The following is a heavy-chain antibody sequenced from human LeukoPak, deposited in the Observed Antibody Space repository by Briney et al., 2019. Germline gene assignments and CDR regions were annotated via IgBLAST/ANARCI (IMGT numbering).Heavy chain of an antibody. V-gene: IGHV4-39*05. CDR2: VYYTGST. J-gene: IGHJ5*02. CDR1: GNSVTSGGFY. CDR3: ARHSGSGSLSRPFDP. Sequence: SGTPSLTCTVSGNSVTSGGFYWAWLRQPPGKGLEWIATVYYTGSTFYSPSLKSRVTISIDTSKNQFSLKLRSVVAPDTAVYYCARHSGSGSLSRPFDPWGQGTLVTVSS. D-gene: IGHD3-10*01.